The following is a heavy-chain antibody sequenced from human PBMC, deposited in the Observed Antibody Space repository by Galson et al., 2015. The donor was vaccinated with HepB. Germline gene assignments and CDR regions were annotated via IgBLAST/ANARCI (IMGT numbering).Heavy chain of an antibody. J-gene: IGHJ4*02. V-gene: IGHV3-23*01. Sequence: SLRLSCAASGFTFTTYTMSWVRQAPGKGLEWVSSISGGGGHTYYADSVKGRFTISRDRPRNTVSLQMNRLRAEDTAVYYCAKDGPPSFIPHFFDSWGQGTLVTVSS. D-gene: IGHD2-21*01. CDR2: ISGGGGHT. CDR3: AKDGPPSFIPHFFDS. CDR1: GFTFTTYT.